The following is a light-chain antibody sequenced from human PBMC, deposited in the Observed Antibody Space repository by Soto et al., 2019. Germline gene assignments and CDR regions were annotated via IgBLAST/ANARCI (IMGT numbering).Light chain of an antibody. CDR1: SGHNSYA. CDR3: QTWSTDIRV. V-gene: IGLV4-69*01. J-gene: IGLJ3*02. Sequence: QPVLTQPPSASASLGASVKLTCTLSSGHNSYAIAWHQQQPEKGPRYLMKLNSGGSHSKGDGIPDRFSGSSSGAERYLTISSLQSEDEADYYCQTWSTDIRVFGGGTKLTVL. CDR2: LNSGGSH.